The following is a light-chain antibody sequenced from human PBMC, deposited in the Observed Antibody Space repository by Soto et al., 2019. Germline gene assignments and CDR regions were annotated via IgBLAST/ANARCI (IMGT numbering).Light chain of an antibody. CDR1: QSVSSY. CDR3: QQRSNWPPLFT. Sequence: EIVLTQSPATLSLSPGERATLSCRASQSVSSYLAWYQQNPGQAPRLLIYDASNRATAIPARFSGSGSGTDSTLTISSLEPEDFAVYYCQQRSNWPPLFTFGPGTKVDIK. CDR2: DAS. J-gene: IGKJ3*01. V-gene: IGKV3-11*01.